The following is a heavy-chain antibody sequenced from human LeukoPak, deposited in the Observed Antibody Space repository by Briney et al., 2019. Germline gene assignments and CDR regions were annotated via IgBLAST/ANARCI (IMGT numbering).Heavy chain of an antibody. J-gene: IGHJ4*02. V-gene: IGHV3-9*01. CDR1: GFTFDDYA. CDR2: ISWNSGSI. Sequence: GGSLRLSCEASGFTFDDYAMHWVRQAPGKGLEWVSGISWNSGSIGYADSVKGRFTISRDNAKNSLYLQMNSLRAEDTALYYCAKDIVSRIAAAGIFDYWGQGTLVTVSS. D-gene: IGHD6-13*01. CDR3: AKDIVSRIAAAGIFDY.